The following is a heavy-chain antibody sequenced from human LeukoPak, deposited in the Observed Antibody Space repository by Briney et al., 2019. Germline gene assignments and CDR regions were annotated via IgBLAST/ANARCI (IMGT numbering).Heavy chain of an antibody. D-gene: IGHD3/OR15-3a*01. J-gene: IGHJ4*02. CDR1: GFTFRMYW. CDR3: ARDGIVDWSFDY. Sequence: GGSLRLSCAASGFTFRMYWMSWVRQAPGKGLEWVANIKQDGSEKYYVDSVKGRFTISRDNAKNLLYLQMNSLRAEDTAVYYCARDGIVDWSFDYWGPGTLVTVSS. CDR2: IKQDGSEK. V-gene: IGHV3-7*01.